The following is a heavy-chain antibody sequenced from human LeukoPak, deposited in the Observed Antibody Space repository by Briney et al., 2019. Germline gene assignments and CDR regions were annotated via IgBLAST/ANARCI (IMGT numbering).Heavy chain of an antibody. CDR2: IRDDGSSE. CDR3: AKLVDYCEGTTCFTSYYYTDI. V-gene: IGHV3-30*02. J-gene: IGHJ6*03. D-gene: IGHD4/OR15-4a*01. CDR1: GLTFSISG. Sequence: GGSLRLSCAVSGLTFSISGIHWVRQAPGKGLEWVTFIRDDGSSEYHADSVKGRFTVSRDHSRNTVDLQMSSPTLEDTAVYFCAKLVDYCEGTTCFTSYYYTDIWGKGTTVTVSS.